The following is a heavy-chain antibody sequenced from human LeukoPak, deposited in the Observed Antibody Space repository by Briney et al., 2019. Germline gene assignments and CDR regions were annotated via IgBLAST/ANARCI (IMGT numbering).Heavy chain of an antibody. D-gene: IGHD3-3*01. V-gene: IGHV4-34*01. CDR2: INHSGST. CDR1: GGSFSGYY. CDR3: ARAGHYDFWSGYYTGWFDP. J-gene: IGHJ5*02. Sequence: SETLSLTCAVYGGSFSGYYWSWIRQPPGKGLEWIGEINHSGSTNYNPSLKSRVTISVDTPKNQFSLKLSSVTAADTAVYYCARAGHYDFWSGYYTGWFDPWGQGTLVTVSS.